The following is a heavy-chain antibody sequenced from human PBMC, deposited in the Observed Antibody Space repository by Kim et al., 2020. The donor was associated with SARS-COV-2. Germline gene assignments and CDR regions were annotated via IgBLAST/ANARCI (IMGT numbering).Heavy chain of an antibody. J-gene: IGHJ6*02. Sequence: ESVKGRLTISRDNSKNTLFLQMDNLRAEDTAVYYCAKWTYGDVFYGMDVWGQGTTVIVSS. CDR3: AKWTYGDVFYGMDV. D-gene: IGHD4-17*01. V-gene: IGHV3-23*01.